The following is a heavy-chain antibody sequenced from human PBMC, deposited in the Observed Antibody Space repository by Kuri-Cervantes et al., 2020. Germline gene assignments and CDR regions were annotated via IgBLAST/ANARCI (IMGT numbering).Heavy chain of an antibody. J-gene: IGHJ4*02. Sequence: GGSLRLSCAASGFTFSSSWMHWVCQAPEKGLEWVADIKCDGSEKYYVDSVKGRFTISRDHAKNSLYLQMNSLRAEDTALYYCAKVSGYNSGWPDYWGRGTLVTVSS. D-gene: IGHD6-19*01. CDR3: AKVSGYNSGWPDY. CDR1: GFTFSSSW. CDR2: IKCDGSEK. V-gene: IGHV3-52*01.